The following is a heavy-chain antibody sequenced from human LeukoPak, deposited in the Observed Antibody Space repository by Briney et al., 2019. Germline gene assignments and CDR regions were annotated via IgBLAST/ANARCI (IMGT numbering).Heavy chain of an antibody. D-gene: IGHD6-13*01. CDR1: GGSISSSSYY. CDR2: IYYSGST. V-gene: IGHV4-39*01. Sequence: NPSETLSLTCTVSGGSISSSSYYWGWIRQPPGMGLEWIGSIYYSGSTYYNPSLKSRVTISVDTSKNQFSLKLSSVTAADTAVYYCARPKPFKDSSSHSGQFGANAFDIWGQGTMVTVSS. J-gene: IGHJ3*02. CDR3: ARPKPFKDSSSHSGQFGANAFDI.